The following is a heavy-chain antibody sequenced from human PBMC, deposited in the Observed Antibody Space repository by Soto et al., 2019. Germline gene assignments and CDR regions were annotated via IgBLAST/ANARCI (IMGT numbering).Heavy chain of an antibody. D-gene: IGHD1-26*01. J-gene: IGHJ5*02. V-gene: IGHV3-30*04. Sequence: GGSLRLSCAASGFTFSSYAMHWVRQAPGKGLEWVAVISYDGSNKYYADSVKGRFTISRDNSKNTLYLQMNSLRAEDTAVYYCARDLSGGGGYFDWFDPWGQGTLVTVSS. CDR2: ISYDGSNK. CDR1: GFTFSSYA. CDR3: ARDLSGGGGYFDWFDP.